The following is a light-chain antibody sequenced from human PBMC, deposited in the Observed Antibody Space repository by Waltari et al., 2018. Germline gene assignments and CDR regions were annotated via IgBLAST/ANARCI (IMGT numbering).Light chain of an antibody. J-gene: IGKJ1*01. CDR1: QSVSSN. Sequence: EIVMTQSPATLSVSPGERATLSCWASQSVSSNLAWYQQKPGQHPRLLIYGASTRATGIPARFSGSGSGTDFTLTISSLQSEDFAVYYCQQYNNWPPWTFGQGTKVEIK. CDR2: GAS. CDR3: QQYNNWPPWT. V-gene: IGKV3-15*01.